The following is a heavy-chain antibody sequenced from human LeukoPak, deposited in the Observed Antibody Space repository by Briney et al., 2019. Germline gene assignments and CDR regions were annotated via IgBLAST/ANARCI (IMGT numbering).Heavy chain of an antibody. D-gene: IGHD2-2*02. CDR1: GFTFSNFE. CDR3: SAVVPTAIGSSFDY. J-gene: IGHJ4*02. CDR2: ISSSGSTI. Sequence: QPGGSLRLSCAASGFTFSNFEMNWVRQAPGKGLERVSYISSSGSTIYYADSVKGRFTTSRDNAKNSLYLQMHSLRAEDTAVYYCSAVVPTAIGSSFDYWGQGTLVTVSS. V-gene: IGHV3-48*03.